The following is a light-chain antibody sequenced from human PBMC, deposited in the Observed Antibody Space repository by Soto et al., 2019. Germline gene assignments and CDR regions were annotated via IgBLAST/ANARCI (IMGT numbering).Light chain of an antibody. J-gene: IGKJ2*01. CDR2: GAS. CDR3: HQYTNWTYT. CDR1: QSVGSN. V-gene: IGKV3-15*01. Sequence: EIVMTQSPATLSVSPGERASLSCRASQSVGSNLAWYQQTAGQAPRLLIYGASTRATGIPARFSGSVSGTEFALTFSSLQFEDFAVYSCHQYTNWTYTFGQGTKLEIK.